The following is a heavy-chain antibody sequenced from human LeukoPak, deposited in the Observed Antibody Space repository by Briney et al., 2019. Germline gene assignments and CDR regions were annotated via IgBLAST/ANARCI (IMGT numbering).Heavy chain of an antibody. J-gene: IGHJ4*02. CDR1: GFTFSSYE. Sequence: PGGSLRLSCAASGFTFSSYEMNWVRQAPGKGLEWVSYISGSGTTIYYADSVKGRFTISRDNSRDTLYLQMNSLTVDDTAVYYCVRNRNLKMTSTGILGNWGLGTLVIVSS. D-gene: IGHD3-3*02. V-gene: IGHV3-48*03. CDR2: ISGSGTTI. CDR3: VRNRNLKMTSTGILGN.